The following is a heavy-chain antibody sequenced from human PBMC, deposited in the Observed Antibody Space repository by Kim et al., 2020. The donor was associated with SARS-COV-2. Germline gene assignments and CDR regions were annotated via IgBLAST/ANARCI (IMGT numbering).Heavy chain of an antibody. CDR3: ARDCGDSSGYYYEELFDY. J-gene: IGHJ4*02. V-gene: IGHV3-74*01. CDR1: GFTFSSYW. CDR2: IKSDGSST. D-gene: IGHD3-22*01. Sequence: GGSLRLSCAASGFTFSSYWMHWVRQAPGKGLVWVSRIKSDGSSTSYADSVKGRFTISRDNAKNTLYLQMNSLRAEDTAVYYCARDCGDSSGYYYEELFDYWGQGTLVTVSS.